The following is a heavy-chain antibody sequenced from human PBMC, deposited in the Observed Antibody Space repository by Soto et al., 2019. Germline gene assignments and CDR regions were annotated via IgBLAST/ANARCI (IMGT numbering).Heavy chain of an antibody. J-gene: IGHJ6*02. D-gene: IGHD3-22*01. V-gene: IGHV3-30*18. CDR3: AKGGDSTPNQVYYFYYGMDV. Sequence: PGGSLRLSCAASGFIFSNYGMHWVRQAPGKGLEWVAVISSDGSDKYYADSVKGRFTISRDNSKNTLYVQVNSLRAEDTAVYYCAKGGDSTPNQVYYFYYGMDVWGRGTTVTVSS. CDR2: ISSDGSDK. CDR1: GFIFSNYG.